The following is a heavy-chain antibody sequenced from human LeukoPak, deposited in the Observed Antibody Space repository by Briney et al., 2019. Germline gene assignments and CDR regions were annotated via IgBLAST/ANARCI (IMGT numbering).Heavy chain of an antibody. Sequence: SETLSLTCTVSGYSIRSGYYWGWIRQPPGKGLEWIGSMYHSGSTYYNPSLRSRVIISVDTSKNQFSLKLSSVTAADTAVYYCARVRIYGSGSDHFDYWGQGTLVTVSS. J-gene: IGHJ4*02. V-gene: IGHV4-38-2*02. CDR1: GYSIRSGYY. CDR2: MYHSGST. CDR3: ARVRIYGSGSDHFDY. D-gene: IGHD3-10*01.